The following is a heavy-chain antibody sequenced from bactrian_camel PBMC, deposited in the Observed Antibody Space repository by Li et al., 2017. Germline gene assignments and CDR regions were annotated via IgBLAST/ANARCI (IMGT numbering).Heavy chain of an antibody. Sequence: HVQLVESGGGLVQPGGSLRVSCAASGLTFSSYYWNWVRQAPGKGLEWVSTIYRDGSKTYYAESVKGRFTISRDNAKSTAYLQMNSLKSEDTALYYCVTDHGGSWLGEDFHYWGQGTQVTVS. V-gene: IGHV3-2*01. CDR3: VTDHGGSWLGEDFHY. CDR2: IYRDGSKT. D-gene: IGHD6*01. CDR1: GLTFSSYY. J-gene: IGHJ6*01.